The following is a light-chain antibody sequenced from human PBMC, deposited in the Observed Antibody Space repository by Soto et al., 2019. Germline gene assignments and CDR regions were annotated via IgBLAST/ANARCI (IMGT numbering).Light chain of an antibody. J-gene: IGLJ2*01. CDR3: SSYTSSSTLVV. CDR1: SSDVGGYNY. CDR2: DVS. V-gene: IGLV2-14*01. Sequence: QSVLTTPASVSGSPGQSITISCTGTSSDVGGYNYVSWYHQHPGKAPKLMIYDVSNRPPGVSNRLSGSKSGNTASLTISGLQAEDEADYYCSSYTSSSTLVVFGGGTKLTVL.